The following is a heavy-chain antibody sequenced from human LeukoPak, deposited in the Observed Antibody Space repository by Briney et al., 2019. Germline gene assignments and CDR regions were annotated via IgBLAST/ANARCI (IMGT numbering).Heavy chain of an antibody. CDR3: ARTLRGSYYYYYMDV. CDR2: IDWDDDK. CDR1: GFSLSTSGMC. V-gene: IGHV2-70*11. Sequence: SGPTLVNPTQTLTLTCTFSGFSLSTSGMCVSWIRQPPGKALEWLARIDWDDDKYYSTSLKTRLTISKDTSKNQVVLTMTNMDPVDTATYYCARTLRGSYYYYYMDVWGKGTTVTVSS. D-gene: IGHD3-10*01. J-gene: IGHJ6*03.